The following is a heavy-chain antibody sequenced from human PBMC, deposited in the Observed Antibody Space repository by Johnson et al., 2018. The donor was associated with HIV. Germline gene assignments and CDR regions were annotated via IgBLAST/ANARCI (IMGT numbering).Heavy chain of an antibody. CDR3: ASGVTARAPVFM. CDR2: ISGSGGST. D-gene: IGHD6-6*01. J-gene: IGHJ3*02. CDR1: GFTFSSYA. Sequence: VQMVESGGVVVQPGGSLRLSCAASGFTFSSYAMSWVRQAPGKGLEWVSAISGSGGSTYYTNSVKGRFTISRDNSRNTIYLQMNILRPEDTAVYYCASGVTARAPVFMWGQGTMVTVSS. V-gene: IGHV3-23*04.